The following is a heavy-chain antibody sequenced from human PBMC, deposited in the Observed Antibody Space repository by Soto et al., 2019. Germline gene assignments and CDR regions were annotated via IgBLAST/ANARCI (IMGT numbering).Heavy chain of an antibody. V-gene: IGHV3-23*01. Sequence: GGSLRLSCAASGFTFSSYAMSWVRQAPGKGLEWVSAISGSGGSTYYADSVKGRFTISRDNSKNTLYLQMNSLRAADTALYYCAKAPPLTHAPPFQSIAVGFYYMDVWGKGTTVTVSS. J-gene: IGHJ6*03. D-gene: IGHD6-19*01. CDR3: AKAPPLTHAPPFQSIAVGFYYMDV. CDR1: GFTFSSYA. CDR2: ISGSGGST.